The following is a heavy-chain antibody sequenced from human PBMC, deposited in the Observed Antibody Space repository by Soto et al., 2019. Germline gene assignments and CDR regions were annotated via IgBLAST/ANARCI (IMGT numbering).Heavy chain of an antibody. CDR3: AREPYYGMDV. CDR1: GGSISTFY. V-gene: IGHV4-59*01. J-gene: IGHJ6*02. CDR2: VYYSGST. Sequence: PSETLSLTCTVSGGSISTFYWSWIRQPPGKGLEWIGHVYYSGSTNYNPSLKSRVTISVDTSKNQFPLKLSSVTAADTALYYCAREPYYGMDVWGQGITVTVSS.